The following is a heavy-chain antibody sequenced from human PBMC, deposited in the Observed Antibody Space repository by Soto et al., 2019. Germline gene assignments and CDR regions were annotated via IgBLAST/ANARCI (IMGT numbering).Heavy chain of an antibody. Sequence: QLQLQESGPGLVKPSETLSLTCTVSGGSISTSNYYWGWIRQPPGKGLEWIGTIYYSVNTYYNPSVKSRVPISLDTSRNQFSLTINSVTAADTAVYYCAQHVNIANLYYYYGMDVWGRGTTLTVSS. J-gene: IGHJ6*02. D-gene: IGHD2-8*01. CDR2: IYYSVNT. CDR1: GGSISTSNYY. CDR3: AQHVNIANLYYYYGMDV. V-gene: IGHV4-39*01.